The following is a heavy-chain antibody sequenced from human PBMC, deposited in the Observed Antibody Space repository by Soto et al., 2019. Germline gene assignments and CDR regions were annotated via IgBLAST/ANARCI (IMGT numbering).Heavy chain of an antibody. V-gene: IGHV4-4*02. CDR3: ARGNCSSTSCYKGYYYGMDV. CDR2: IYHSGST. CDR1: GGSISSSNW. D-gene: IGHD2-2*02. Sequence: PSETLSLTCAVSGGSISSSNWWSWVRQPPGKGLEWIGEIYHSGSTNYNPSLKSRVTISVDKSKNQFSLKLSSVTAADTAVYYCARGNCSSTSCYKGYYYGMDVWGQGTTVTVSS. J-gene: IGHJ6*02.